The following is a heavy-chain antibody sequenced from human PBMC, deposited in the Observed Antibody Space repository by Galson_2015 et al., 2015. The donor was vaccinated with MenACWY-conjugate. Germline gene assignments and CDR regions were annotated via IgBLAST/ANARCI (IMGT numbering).Heavy chain of an antibody. CDR1: GFTFSSYS. Sequence: SLRLSCAASGFTFSSYSMNWVRQAPGKGLEWVSYISSSSSTIYYADSVKGRFTISRDNAKNSLYLQMNSLRAEDTAVYYCARDRSYGSGIRVYYWGQGTLVTVSS. V-gene: IGHV3-48*04. CDR3: ARDRSYGSGIRVYY. CDR2: ISSSSSTI. D-gene: IGHD3-10*01. J-gene: IGHJ4*02.